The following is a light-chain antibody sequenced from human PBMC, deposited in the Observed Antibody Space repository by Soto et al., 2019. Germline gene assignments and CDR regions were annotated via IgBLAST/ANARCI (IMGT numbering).Light chain of an antibody. V-gene: IGKV4-1*01. J-gene: IGKJ4*01. CDR3: QQDYSTPLT. CDR1: QSVLYSSNNKNY. CDR2: WAS. Sequence: DIVMTQSPDSLAVSLGERATINCKSSQSVLYSSNNKNYLAWYQQKPGQPPKLLIYWASTRESGVPDRFSGSGSGTDFTITISSLQAEDVAVYYCQQDYSTPLTFGGGTKVEIK.